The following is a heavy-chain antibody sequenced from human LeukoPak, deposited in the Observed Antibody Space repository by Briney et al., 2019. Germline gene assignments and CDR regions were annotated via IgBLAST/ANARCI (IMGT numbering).Heavy chain of an antibody. Sequence: PSETLSLTCTVSGGSISSYYWSWIRQPPGKGLEWIGEINHSGSTNYNPSLKSRVTISVDTSKNQFSLKLSSVTAADTAVYYCARGAPVTTYGWFDPWGQGTLVTVSS. D-gene: IGHD4-17*01. CDR2: INHSGST. V-gene: IGHV4-34*01. CDR3: ARGAPVTTYGWFDP. CDR1: GGSISSYY. J-gene: IGHJ5*02.